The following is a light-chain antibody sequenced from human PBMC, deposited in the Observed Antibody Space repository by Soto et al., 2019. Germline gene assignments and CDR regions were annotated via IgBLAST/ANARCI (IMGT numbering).Light chain of an antibody. Sequence: QSVLTQPRSVSGSPGQSVTISCTGTSSDVGGYNYVSWYQQHPGKAPKLMIYDVSKRPSGVPDRFSGSKSGNTASLTISGLQAEEEADYSCCSYAGSYNTVFGTG. CDR3: CSYAGSYNTV. CDR2: DVS. J-gene: IGLJ1*01. CDR1: SSDVGGYNY. V-gene: IGLV2-11*01.